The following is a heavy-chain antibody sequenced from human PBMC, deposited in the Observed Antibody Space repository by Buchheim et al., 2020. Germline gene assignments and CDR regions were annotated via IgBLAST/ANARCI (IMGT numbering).Heavy chain of an antibody. CDR2: INHSGST. V-gene: IGHV4-34*01. J-gene: IGHJ6*02. Sequence: QVQLQQWGAGLLKPSETLSLTCAVYGGSFSGYYWSWIRQPPGKGLEWIGEINHSGSTNYNPSLKSRVTISVDTSKNQFSLQLSSVTAADTAVYYCAREGEATFNRDGYYYGLDVWGQGTT. CDR3: AREGEATFNRDGYYYGLDV. D-gene: IGHD5-24*01. CDR1: GGSFSGYY.